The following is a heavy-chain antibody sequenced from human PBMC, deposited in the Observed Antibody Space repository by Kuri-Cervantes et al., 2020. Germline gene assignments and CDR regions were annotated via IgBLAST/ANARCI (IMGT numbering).Heavy chain of an antibody. V-gene: IGHV3-9*01. CDR3: TGRSGDYYGSGSYMRFDP. CDR1: GGSISSYY. CDR2: ISWNSGSI. D-gene: IGHD3-10*01. J-gene: IGHJ5*02. Sequence: LSLTCTASGGSISSYYWSRVRQAPGKGLEWVSGISWNSGSIGYADSVKGRFTISRDKAKNSLYLQMNRLRAEDTSLYYCTGRSGDYYGSGSYMRFDPWGQGTLVTVSS.